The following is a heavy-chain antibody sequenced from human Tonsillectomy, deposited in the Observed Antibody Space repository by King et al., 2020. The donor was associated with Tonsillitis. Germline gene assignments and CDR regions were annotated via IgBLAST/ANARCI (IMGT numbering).Heavy chain of an antibody. J-gene: IGHJ3*02. D-gene: IGHD3-22*01. V-gene: IGHV3-21*01. Sequence: VQLVESGGGLVKPGGSLRLSCAASGFTFSSFTMNWVRQAPGKGLEWVSSSSSSSSYICYADSVKGRFTISRDNAKNSLYLQMNSLRPEDTAVYYCARVITYYYDSSGYDAFVIWGQGTMVTVSS. CDR2: SSSSSSYI. CDR3: ARVITYYYDSSGYDAFVI. CDR1: GFTFSSFT.